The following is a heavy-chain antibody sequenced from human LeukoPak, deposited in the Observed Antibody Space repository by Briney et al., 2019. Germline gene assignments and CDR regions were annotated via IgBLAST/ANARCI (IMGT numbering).Heavy chain of an antibody. V-gene: IGHV3-23*01. D-gene: IGHD3-3*02. CDR1: GFTFSSYA. CDR2: ISGSGGRT. Sequence: GGSLRLSCAASGFTFSSYAMSWVRQAPGKGLEWVSAISGSGGRTYYADSVKGRFTISRGNSKNTLYLLMNSLRAEDTAVYYCTRQSIPGIVDSWGQGTLVTVST. CDR3: TRQSIPGIVDS. J-gene: IGHJ4*02.